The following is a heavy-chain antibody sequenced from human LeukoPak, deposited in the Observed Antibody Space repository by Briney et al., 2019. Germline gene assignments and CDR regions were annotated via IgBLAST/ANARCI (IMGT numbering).Heavy chain of an antibody. CDR1: GGSISSGGYY. Sequence: PSQTLSLTCTVSGGSISSGGYYWSWIRQHPGKGLEWIGYIYYSGSTYYNPSLKSRVTISVDTSKNQFSLKLSSATAADTAVYYCMGYCSSTSCYVGDSNWFDPWGQGTLVTVSS. V-gene: IGHV4-31*03. CDR2: IYYSGST. D-gene: IGHD2-2*01. CDR3: MGYCSSTSCYVGDSNWFDP. J-gene: IGHJ5*02.